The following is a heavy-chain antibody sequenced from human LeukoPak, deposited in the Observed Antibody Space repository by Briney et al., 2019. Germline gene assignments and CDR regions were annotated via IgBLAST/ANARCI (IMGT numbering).Heavy chain of an antibody. CDR1: GGSISSYY. CDR3: ARLANYDFWRGPYPHDAFDI. D-gene: IGHD3-3*01. CDR2: NYYSGST. Sequence: PSESLSLTCTVSGGSISSYYWSWIRQPPGKGLEWIGYNYYSGSTNCNPSLKSRVTISVDTSKNQFSLKLSSVTAADTAVYYCARLANYDFWRGPYPHDAFDIWGQGTMVTVSS. J-gene: IGHJ3*02. V-gene: IGHV4-59*08.